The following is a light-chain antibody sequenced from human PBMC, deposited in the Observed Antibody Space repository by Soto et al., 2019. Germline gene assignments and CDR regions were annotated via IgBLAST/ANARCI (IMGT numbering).Light chain of an antibody. V-gene: IGKV1-39*01. CDR1: QSITSR. CDR2: DAS. CDR3: QQSYSTLPWT. J-gene: IGKJ1*01. Sequence: IEMTQAPATLSASVGDRVTITCRASQSITSRLAWYQQKPGKAPNLLIYDASNLESGVPSRFSGSGSGTDFTLAISSLQSEDFAAYYCQQSYSTLPWTFGQGTKVDIK.